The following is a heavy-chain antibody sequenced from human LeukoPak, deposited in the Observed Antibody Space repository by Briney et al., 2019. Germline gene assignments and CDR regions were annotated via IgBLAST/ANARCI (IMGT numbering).Heavy chain of an antibody. CDR2: IYTSGST. CDR3: ARGGAGIAFYYYMDV. J-gene: IGHJ6*03. CDR1: GGSISSGSYY. D-gene: IGHD6-13*01. Sequence: SETLSLTCTVSGGSISSGSYYWSWIRQPAGKGLEWIGRIYTSGSTNYNPSLKSRVTISVDTSKNQFSLKLSSVTGADTAVYYCARGGAGIAFYYYMDVWGEGTTVTVSS. V-gene: IGHV4-61*02.